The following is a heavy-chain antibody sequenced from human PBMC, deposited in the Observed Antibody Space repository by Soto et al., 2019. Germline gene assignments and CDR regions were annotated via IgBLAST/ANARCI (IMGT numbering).Heavy chain of an antibody. CDR1: GYPVTAYY. CDR2: INPATGAA. V-gene: IGHV1-2*02. CDR3: ARGGGVGVAGSAAFDM. J-gene: IGHJ3*02. D-gene: IGHD3-3*01. Sequence: QLHLVQSGAVVKKPGASVTVSCSASGYPVTAYYMHWVRQAPGRGLEWMGGINPATGAAKYTQTFRGRVTLTRDTSTSKGFMELSGLTSGDTAVFYCARGGGVGVAGSAAFDMWGQGTLVTVSS.